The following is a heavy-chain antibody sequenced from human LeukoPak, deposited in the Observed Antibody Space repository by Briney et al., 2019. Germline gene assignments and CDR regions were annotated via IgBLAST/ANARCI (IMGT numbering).Heavy chain of an antibody. CDR1: GGSISSYY. D-gene: IGHD5-12*01. V-gene: IGHV4-59*01. CDR2: IYYSGST. J-gene: IGHJ5*02. Sequence: SETLSLTCTVSGGSISSYYWSWIRQPPGKGLEWIGYIYYSGSTNYNPSLKSRVTISVDTSKNQFSLKLSSVTAADTAVYYCARGGMVATNWFDPWGQGTLVTVSS. CDR3: ARGGMVATNWFDP.